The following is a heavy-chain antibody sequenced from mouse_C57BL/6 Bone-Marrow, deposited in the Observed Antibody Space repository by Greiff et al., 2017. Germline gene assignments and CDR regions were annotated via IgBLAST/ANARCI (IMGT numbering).Heavy chain of an antibody. D-gene: IGHD2-3*01. CDR2: IDPENGDT. J-gene: IGHJ3*01. CDR3: TNDGWFAY. CDR1: GFNIKDDY. V-gene: IGHV14-4*01. Sequence: EVQLLQSGAELVRPGASVKLSCTASGFNIKDDYMHWVKQRPEQGLEWIGWIDPENGDTEYASKFQGKATITSDTSSNTAFLQLTSLTSEDTAVYYWTNDGWFAYWGQGTLVTVSA.